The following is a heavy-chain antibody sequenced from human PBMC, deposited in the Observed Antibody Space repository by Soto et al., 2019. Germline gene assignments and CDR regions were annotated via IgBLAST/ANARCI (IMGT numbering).Heavy chain of an antibody. CDR3: ARGDPLLWFGEKVYYGMDV. V-gene: IGHV4-59*01. D-gene: IGHD3-10*01. Sequence: QVQLQESGPGLVKPSETLSLTCTVSGGSISSYYWSWIRQPPGKGLEWIGYIYYSGSTNYNPSLKTRVTISVDTSKTQVSLKLSSVTAADTAVYYCARGDPLLWFGEKVYYGMDVWGQGTTVTVSS. CDR1: GGSISSYY. J-gene: IGHJ6*02. CDR2: IYYSGST.